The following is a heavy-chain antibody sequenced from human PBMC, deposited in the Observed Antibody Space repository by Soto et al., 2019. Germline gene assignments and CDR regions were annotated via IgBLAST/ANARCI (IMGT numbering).Heavy chain of an antibody. CDR1: GGSISSGNYY. V-gene: IGHV4-30-4*01. Sequence: PSETLSLTCTVSGGSISSGNYYWSWIRQPPGKGLEWIGFISYSGSTYYNASLKSRVTISVDTSKNQFSLNLNSVTAADTAVYYCARDGYCSGGSCYSVPVFDYCGQGTLVTVSS. CDR3: ARDGYCSGGSCYSVPVFDY. J-gene: IGHJ4*02. CDR2: ISYSGST. D-gene: IGHD2-15*01.